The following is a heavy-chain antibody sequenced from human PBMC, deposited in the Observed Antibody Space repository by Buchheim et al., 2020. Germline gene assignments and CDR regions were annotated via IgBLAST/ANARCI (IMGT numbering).Heavy chain of an antibody. D-gene: IGHD3-3*01. Sequence: QVQLVESGGGVVQPGRSLRLSCAASGFTFSSYGMHWVRQAPGKGLEWVAVISYDGSNKYYADSVKGRFTISRDNSKNTLYLQMNSLRAEDTAVYYCAKDAYYDFWSGYRSAYYYGMDVWGQGIT. V-gene: IGHV3-30*18. CDR1: GFTFSSYG. CDR2: ISYDGSNK. J-gene: IGHJ6*02. CDR3: AKDAYYDFWSGYRSAYYYGMDV.